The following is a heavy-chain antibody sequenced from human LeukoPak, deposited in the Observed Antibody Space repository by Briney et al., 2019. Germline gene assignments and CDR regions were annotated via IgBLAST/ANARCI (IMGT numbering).Heavy chain of an antibody. Sequence: ASVKVSCKASGGTFSSYAISWVRQAPGQGLEWMGWINTNTGNPTYAQGFTGRFVFSLDTSVSTAYLQISTLKAEDTAVYYCARSPPYFRGGYFDWLVSLLDYWGQGTLVTVSS. CDR3: ARSPPYFRGGYFDWLVSLLDY. D-gene: IGHD3-9*01. V-gene: IGHV7-4-1*02. CDR1: GGTFSSYA. J-gene: IGHJ4*02. CDR2: INTNTGNP.